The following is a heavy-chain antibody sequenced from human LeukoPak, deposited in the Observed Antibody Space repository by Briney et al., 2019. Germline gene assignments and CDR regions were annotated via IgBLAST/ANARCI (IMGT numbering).Heavy chain of an antibody. Sequence: PSETPSLSCTVSGGSTSSYYWSWFRQPPGKGVEWIGYIFDSGSTKYTPSLKGRVTISVDTSKNPFSLKLRSLTAADTAVYYCARAESSGWIFDYWGQGTLVTVSS. CDR2: IFDSGST. CDR3: ARAESSGWIFDY. D-gene: IGHD6-19*01. J-gene: IGHJ4*02. CDR1: GGSTSSYY. V-gene: IGHV4-59*12.